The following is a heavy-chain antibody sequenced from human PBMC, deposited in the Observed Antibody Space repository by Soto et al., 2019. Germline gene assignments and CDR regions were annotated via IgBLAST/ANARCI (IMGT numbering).Heavy chain of an antibody. CDR2: VTLTGDT. CDR3: ARLFRGVTAYWYFDL. Sequence: QVQLQQWGAGLLKPSETLSLTCAVYGGSFSGYYWSWVRQPPGKGLEWIGEVTLTGDTNYNPSLKSRVIMSVDTSKNQFSLRLESVTAAVTAVYYGARLFRGVTAYWYFDLWGRGTLVTVSS. V-gene: IGHV4-34*02. D-gene: IGHD2-21*02. CDR1: GGSFSGYY. J-gene: IGHJ2*01.